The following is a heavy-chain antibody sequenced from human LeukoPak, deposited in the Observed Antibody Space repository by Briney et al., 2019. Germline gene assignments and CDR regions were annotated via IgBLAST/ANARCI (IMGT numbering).Heavy chain of an antibody. Sequence: GGSLRLSCAASGFTFSSYAMSWVRQAPGKGLEWVSAISSSGGSTYYADSVKGRFTISRDNSKNTLYLQMNSLRAEDTAVYYCAKDGVVVISVFSLFDYWGQGTLVTVSS. CDR2: ISSSGGST. V-gene: IGHV3-23*01. CDR1: GFTFSSYA. J-gene: IGHJ4*02. D-gene: IGHD3-22*01. CDR3: AKDGVVVISVFSLFDY.